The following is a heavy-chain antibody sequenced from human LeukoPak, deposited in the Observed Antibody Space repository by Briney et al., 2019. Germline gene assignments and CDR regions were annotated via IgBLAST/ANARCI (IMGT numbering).Heavy chain of an antibody. V-gene: IGHV4-61*02. D-gene: IGHD5-18*01. J-gene: IGHJ4*02. CDR3: SGYSYENDY. CDR1: GGSISSGSYY. Sequence: SETLSLTCTVSGGSISSGSYYWSWIRQPAGKGLEWIGRIYTSGSTNYNPSLKSRVTISVDTSKNQFSLKLSSVTAGDTAVYYCSGYSYENDYWGQGTLVTVSS. CDR2: IYTSGST.